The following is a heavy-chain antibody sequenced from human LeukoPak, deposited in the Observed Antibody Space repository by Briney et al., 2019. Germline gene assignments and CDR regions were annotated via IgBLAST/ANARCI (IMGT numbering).Heavy chain of an antibody. D-gene: IGHD3-22*01. CDR3: GRLDDYDYSAW. V-gene: IGHV4-39*01. Sequence: SETLSLTCTVSGDSISSRSYYWGWIRQPPGKGLEWIGSIYYSGSTYYNPSLKSRVTISVDTSKNQFSLKLNSVTAADTAVYFCGRLDDYDYSAWWGQGILVTVSS. J-gene: IGHJ4*02. CDR1: GDSISSRSYY. CDR2: IYYSGST.